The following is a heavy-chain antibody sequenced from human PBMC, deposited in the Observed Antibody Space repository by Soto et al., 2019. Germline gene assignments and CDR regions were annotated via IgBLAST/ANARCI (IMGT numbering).Heavy chain of an antibody. J-gene: IGHJ4*02. CDR3: VSWIDSSPPRNF. Sequence: GGSLRLSCAASEFTLRNSWMSWVRQAPGKGLEWVAHMSQDGSGKWSVDSVKGRFAISRDNAQKSLFLQMNSLRADDSAVYYCVSWIDSSPPRNFWGQGILVTVSS. CDR1: EFTLRNSW. CDR2: MSQDGSGK. D-gene: IGHD3-22*01. V-gene: IGHV3-7*01.